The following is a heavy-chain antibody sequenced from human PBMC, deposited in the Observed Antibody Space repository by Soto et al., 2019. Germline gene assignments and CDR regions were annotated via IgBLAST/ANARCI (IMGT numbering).Heavy chain of an antibody. CDR1: GGSISSYY. V-gene: IGHV4-4*07. CDR2: IYTSGST. CDR3: ARACSSNSCYGVFDY. D-gene: IGHD2-2*01. Sequence: NPSETLSLTCTVPGGSISSYYWSWIRQPAGKGLEWIGRIYTSGSTNYNPSLKSRVTTSVDTSKNQFSLKLSSVTAADTAVYYCARACSSNSCYGVFDYWGQGTLVTVSS. J-gene: IGHJ4*02.